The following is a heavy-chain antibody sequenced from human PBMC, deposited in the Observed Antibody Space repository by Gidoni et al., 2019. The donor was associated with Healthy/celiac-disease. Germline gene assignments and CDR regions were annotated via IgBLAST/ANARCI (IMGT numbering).Heavy chain of an antibody. CDR2: IYPGDSDT. Sequence: EVQLVQSGAEVKKPGESMKISCKGPGYRFTSYWIGWVRQMPGKGLEWMGIIYPGDSDTRYSPSFQGQVTISADKSLSTAYLQWSSLKASDTAMYYCAGAPYYYDSSGYPSYPDAFDIWGQGTMVTVSS. J-gene: IGHJ3*02. D-gene: IGHD3-22*01. V-gene: IGHV5-51*01. CDR1: GYRFTSYW. CDR3: AGAPYYYDSSGYPSYPDAFDI.